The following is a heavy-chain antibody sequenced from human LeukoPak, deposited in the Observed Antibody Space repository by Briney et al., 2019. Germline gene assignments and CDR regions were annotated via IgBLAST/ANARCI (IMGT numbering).Heavy chain of an antibody. CDR3: SLWFGEPRAFDF. CDR2: ISGRSDSI. Sequence: PGGSLRLSCAASGFTSSSYSMNWVRQAPGKGLEWVSSISGRSDSIYYADSGKGRFTISRDNAKNSVYLQLNSLRAEDTAVYYCSLWFGEPRAFDFRGQGTMVTVFS. D-gene: IGHD3-10*01. J-gene: IGHJ3*01. CDR1: GFTSSSYS. V-gene: IGHV3-21*04.